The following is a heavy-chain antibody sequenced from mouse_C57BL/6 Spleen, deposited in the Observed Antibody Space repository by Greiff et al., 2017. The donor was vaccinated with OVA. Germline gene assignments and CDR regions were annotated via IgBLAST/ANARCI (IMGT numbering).Heavy chain of an antibody. CDR1: GYTFTSYW. CDR3: ARSDYDYDVGFAY. D-gene: IGHD2-4*01. Sequence: QVQLQQPGAELVKPGASVKVSCKASGYTFTSYWMHWVKQRPGQGLEWIGRIHPSDSETHYNQKFKDKATLTVDKSSSTAYMQLSSLTSEDSAVYYCARSDYDYDVGFAYWGQGTLVTVSA. J-gene: IGHJ3*01. V-gene: IGHV1-74*01. CDR2: IHPSDSET.